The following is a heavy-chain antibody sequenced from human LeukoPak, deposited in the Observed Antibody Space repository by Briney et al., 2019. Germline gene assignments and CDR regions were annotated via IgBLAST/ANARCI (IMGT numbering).Heavy chain of an antibody. V-gene: IGHV1-3*01. CDR3: ARGEVITMIRGVIGSNWLDL. J-gene: IGHJ5*02. Sequence: GASVKVSCKGSGYIFTRYAMYWVRQAPGQRLEWVGWINVDKGNTKYSQKFQGRVTITRDTSANTAYMEVRSLRSEDTAMYYCARGEVITMIRGVIGSNWLDLWGQGTLVTVSS. CDR1: GYIFTRYA. D-gene: IGHD3-10*01. CDR2: INVDKGNT.